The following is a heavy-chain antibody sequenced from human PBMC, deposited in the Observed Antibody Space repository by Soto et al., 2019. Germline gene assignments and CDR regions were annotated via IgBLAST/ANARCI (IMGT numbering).Heavy chain of an antibody. CDR1: GFSLRTSGVG. CDR3: THHGYYSYGMDV. J-gene: IGHJ6*02. CDR2: IFWDDDK. V-gene: IGHV2-5*02. Sequence: QITLKESGPTLVKPTQTLTLTCTFSGFSLRTSGVGVGWIRQPPGKALEWLALIFWDDDKRYSPSLKSRLSIPKGTSANQVFLTMTNMDPVDAATYYCTHHGYYSYGMDVWGQGTTVTVSS.